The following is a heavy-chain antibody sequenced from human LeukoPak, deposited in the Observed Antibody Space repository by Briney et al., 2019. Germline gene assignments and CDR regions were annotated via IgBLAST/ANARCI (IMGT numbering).Heavy chain of an antibody. CDR2: IYHSGST. Sequence: PSETLSLTCTVSGYSISSGYYWGWIRQPPGKGLEWIGSIYHSGSTYYNPSLKSRVTISVDTSKNQFSLKLSSVTAADTAVYYCARGQGYSGSYLDYWGQGTLVTVSS. CDR1: GYSISSGYY. CDR3: ARGQGYSGSYLDY. V-gene: IGHV4-38-2*02. J-gene: IGHJ4*02. D-gene: IGHD1-26*01.